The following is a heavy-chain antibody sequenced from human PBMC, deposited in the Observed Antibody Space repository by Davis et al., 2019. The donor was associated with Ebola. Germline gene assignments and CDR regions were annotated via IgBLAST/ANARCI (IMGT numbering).Heavy chain of an antibody. CDR3: ARGGSWYIHDAFDI. V-gene: IGHV1-69*06. D-gene: IGHD6-13*01. CDR1: GGTFSSYA. Sequence: SVKVSCKASGGTFSSYAISWVRQAPGQGLEWMGGIIPIFGTANYAQKFQGRVTITADKSTSTAYMELSSLRSEDTAVYYCARGGSWYIHDAFDIWGQGTMVTVSS. J-gene: IGHJ3*02. CDR2: IIPIFGTA.